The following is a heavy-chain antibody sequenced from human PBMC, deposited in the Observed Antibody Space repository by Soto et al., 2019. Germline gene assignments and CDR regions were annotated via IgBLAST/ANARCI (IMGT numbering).Heavy chain of an antibody. CDR1: GFTFSSYA. J-gene: IGHJ2*01. V-gene: IGHV3-23*01. D-gene: IGHD5-12*01. Sequence: ETLRLSCAASGFTFSSYAMSWVRQAPGKGLEWVSAISGSGGSTYYADSVKGRFTISRDNSKNTLYLQMNSLRAEDTAVYYCAKGTRRWLQLTWYFDLWGRGTLVTVSS. CDR2: ISGSGGST. CDR3: AKGTRRWLQLTWYFDL.